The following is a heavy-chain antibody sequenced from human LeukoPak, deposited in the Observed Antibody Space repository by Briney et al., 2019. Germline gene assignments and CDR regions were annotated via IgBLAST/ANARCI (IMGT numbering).Heavy chain of an antibody. V-gene: IGHV3-23*01. CDR3: ARDRYSSSSGYYYYGMDV. Sequence: GGSLRLSCAASGFTFSSYAMSWVRQAPGKGLEWVSAISGTGGRTYYADSVKGRFTISRDNSKNTLYLQMNSLRAEDTAVYYCARDRYSSSSGYYYYGMDVWGQGTTVTVSS. J-gene: IGHJ6*02. CDR2: ISGTGGRT. D-gene: IGHD6-6*01. CDR1: GFTFSSYA.